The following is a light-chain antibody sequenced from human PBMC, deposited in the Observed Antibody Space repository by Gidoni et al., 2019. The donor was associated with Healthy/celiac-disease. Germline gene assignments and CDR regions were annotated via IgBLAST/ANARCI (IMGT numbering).Light chain of an antibody. CDR2: DAS. CDR3: QQYDNLPRT. CDR1: QDMSNY. V-gene: IGKV1-33*01. Sequence: DIQMTPFPSSLSASVGDRVTITCQANQDMSNYLNWYQQKPGKAPKLLIYDASNLETGVPSRFSGSGSGKDFTFTISRLQPEDIATYYCQQYDNLPRTFGGGTKVEIK. J-gene: IGKJ4*02.